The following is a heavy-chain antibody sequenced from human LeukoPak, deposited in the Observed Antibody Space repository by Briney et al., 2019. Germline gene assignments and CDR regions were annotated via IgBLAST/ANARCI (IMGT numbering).Heavy chain of an antibody. J-gene: IGHJ3*02. Sequence: SETLSLTCTVSGGSISSYYWSWIRQPPGKGLEWIGYIYYSGSTKYKPSLKSRVTISVDTSKNQFSLKLSSVTAADTAVYYCARGRFLDAFDIWGQGTMVTVSS. CDR1: GGSISSYY. CDR3: ARGRFLDAFDI. D-gene: IGHD3-3*01. V-gene: IGHV4-59*01. CDR2: IYYSGST.